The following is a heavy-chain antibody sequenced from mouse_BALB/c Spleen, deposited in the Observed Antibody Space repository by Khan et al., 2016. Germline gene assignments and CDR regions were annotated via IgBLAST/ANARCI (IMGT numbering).Heavy chain of an antibody. D-gene: IGHD1-3*01. CDR1: GYTFTNYG. J-gene: IGHJ2*01. Sequence: QIQLVQSGPELKKPGETVKISCKASGYTFTNYGMNWVKQAPGKGLKWMGWINTYTGEPTYTDDFKGRFAFSLETSASTAYLQIINLKNEDTATYCWARSGDNYDFDDWGQGTTLTVSS. CDR3: ARSGDNYDFDD. V-gene: IGHV9-3-1*01. CDR2: INTYTGEP.